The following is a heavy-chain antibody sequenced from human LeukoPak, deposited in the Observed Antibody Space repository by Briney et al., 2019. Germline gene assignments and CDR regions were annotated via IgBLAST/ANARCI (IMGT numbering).Heavy chain of an antibody. CDR3: ARDKLAYYYDSSGYSGFDY. Sequence: SETLSLTCTVSGGSISSYYWSWIRQPPGKGLEWIGYIYYSGSTNYNPSLKSRVTISVDTSKNQFSLKLSSVTAADTAVYYCARDKLAYYYDSSGYSGFDYWGQGTLVTVSS. CDR1: GGSISSYY. J-gene: IGHJ4*02. D-gene: IGHD3-22*01. V-gene: IGHV4-59*01. CDR2: IYYSGST.